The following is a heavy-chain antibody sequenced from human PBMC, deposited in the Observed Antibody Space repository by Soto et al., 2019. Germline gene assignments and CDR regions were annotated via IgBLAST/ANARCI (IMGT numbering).Heavy chain of an antibody. CDR2: IKSKTDGGTT. J-gene: IGHJ4*02. Sequence: GGSLRLSCAASGFTFTYAWLNWVRQAPGKGLEWVGRIKSKTDGGTTDYAAPVKGRFTISRDDSKNTLYLQMNSLKTEDTAVYYCTTGRYFGELFDYWGQGTLVTVSS. D-gene: IGHD3-10*01. CDR1: GFTFTYAW. V-gene: IGHV3-15*07. CDR3: TTGRYFGELFDY.